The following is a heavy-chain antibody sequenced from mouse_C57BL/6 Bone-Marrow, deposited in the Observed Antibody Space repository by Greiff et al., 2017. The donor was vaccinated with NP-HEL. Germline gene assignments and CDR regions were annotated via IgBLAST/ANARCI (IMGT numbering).Heavy chain of an antibody. V-gene: IGHV14-4*01. D-gene: IGHD1-1*01. CDR1: GFNIKDDY. Sequence: EVQLQQSGAELVRPGASVKLSCTASGFNIKDDYMHWVKQRPEQGLEWIGWIDPENGDTEYASKFQGKATITADTSSNTAYLQLRSLTSEDTAVYYCTIPIYYYGSSYGEYWGQGTTLTVSS. J-gene: IGHJ2*01. CDR2: IDPENGDT. CDR3: TIPIYYYGSSYGEY.